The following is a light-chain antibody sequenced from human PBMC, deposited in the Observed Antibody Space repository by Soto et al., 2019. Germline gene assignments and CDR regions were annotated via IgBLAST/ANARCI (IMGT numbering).Light chain of an antibody. Sequence: EIVLTQSPGTLSLSPGERATLSCRASQSVRSEKLAWYQQKPGQAPRLLIYGASSRATGIPDRFSGSGSGTDFTLTISRLDPEDFAVYYCQQYGSSPLTFGQGTKVDIK. V-gene: IGKV3-20*01. CDR3: QQYGSSPLT. CDR1: QSVRSEK. J-gene: IGKJ1*01. CDR2: GAS.